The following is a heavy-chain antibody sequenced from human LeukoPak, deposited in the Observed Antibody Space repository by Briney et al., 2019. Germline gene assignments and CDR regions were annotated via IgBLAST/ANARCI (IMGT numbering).Heavy chain of an antibody. CDR1: GDSMKSYY. D-gene: IGHD5-18*01. J-gene: IGHJ4*02. CDR3: ARGGYSYVNYFDY. CDR2: IYYSGNI. V-gene: IGHV4-59*01. Sequence: PSETLSLTCTVSGDSMKSYYWTWIRQTPGKGLEWIGHIYYSGNINYKPSLKSRVTISLDTSKSQFSLKLSSVTAADTAVYYCARGGYSYVNYFDYWGQGTLVTVSS.